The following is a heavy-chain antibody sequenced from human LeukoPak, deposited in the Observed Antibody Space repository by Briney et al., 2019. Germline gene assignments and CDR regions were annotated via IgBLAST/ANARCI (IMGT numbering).Heavy chain of an antibody. CDR2: VNSDGSDT. CDR3: ARGGYGHGFDI. Sequence: GGSLRLSCAASGFTFSSYWMHWVRQAPGKGLVWVSRVNSDGSDTIYADSVKGRCTISRDNAKNTVFLQMSSLRVEDTAVYYCARGGYGHGFDIWGQGTMVTVSS. D-gene: IGHD5-12*01. V-gene: IGHV3-74*01. J-gene: IGHJ3*02. CDR1: GFTFSSYW.